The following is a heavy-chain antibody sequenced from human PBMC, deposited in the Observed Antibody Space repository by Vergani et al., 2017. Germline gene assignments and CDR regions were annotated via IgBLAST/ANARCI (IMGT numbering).Heavy chain of an antibody. V-gene: IGHV1-69*01. CDR1: GGTFSSYA. Sequence: QVQLVQSGAEVKKPGSSVKVSCKASGGTFSSYAISWVRQAPGQGLEWMGGIIPIFGTANYAQKFQGRVTITADESTSTAYMELSSLRSEDTAVYYWARGRNYYDSSVYKYYFDYWGQGTLVTVSS. CDR3: ARGRNYYDSSVYKYYFDY. CDR2: IIPIFGTA. J-gene: IGHJ4*02. D-gene: IGHD3-22*01.